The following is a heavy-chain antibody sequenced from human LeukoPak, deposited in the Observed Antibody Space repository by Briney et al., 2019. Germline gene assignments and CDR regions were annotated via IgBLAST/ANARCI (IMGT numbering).Heavy chain of an antibody. CDR3: AKDLRPLLRYSSTDP. D-gene: IGHD3-9*01. CDR1: GFTFSSYA. V-gene: IGHV3-23*01. J-gene: IGHJ5*02. Sequence: GGSLRLSCAASGFTFSSYAMSWVRQAPGKGLEWVSAISGSGGSTYYADSVKGRFTISRDNSKNTLYLQMNSLRAEDTAVYYCAKDLRPLLRYSSTDPWGQGTLVTVSS. CDR2: ISGSGGST.